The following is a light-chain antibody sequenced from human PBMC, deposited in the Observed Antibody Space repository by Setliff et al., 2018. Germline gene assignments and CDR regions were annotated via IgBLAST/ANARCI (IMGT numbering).Light chain of an antibody. V-gene: IGLV1-40*01. J-gene: IGLJ1*01. CDR3: QSYGGGLNGYV. CDR2: SNN. CDR1: SSNLGAGFT. Sequence: QSALTQPPSVYGAPGQRVTISCTGRSSNLGAGFTVHWYQVLPGTAPKLLIYSNNFRPSGVPDRFSGSKSGTSASLAITGLQSEDEADYYCQSYGGGLNGYVFGTGTKVTVL.